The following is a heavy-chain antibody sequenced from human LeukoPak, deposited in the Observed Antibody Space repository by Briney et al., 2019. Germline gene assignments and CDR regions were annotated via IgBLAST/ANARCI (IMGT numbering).Heavy chain of an antibody. D-gene: IGHD2-2*01. V-gene: IGHV4-59*01. CDR2: IYYSGST. CDR3: AKASYCSSTSCYAGIFNWFDP. Sequence: PSETLSLTCTVSGGSISSYYWSWIRQPPGKGLEWIGYIYYSGSTNYNPSLKSRVTISVDTSKNQFSLKLSSVTAADTAVYYCAKASYCSSTSCYAGIFNWFDPWGQGTLVTVSS. CDR1: GGSISSYY. J-gene: IGHJ5*02.